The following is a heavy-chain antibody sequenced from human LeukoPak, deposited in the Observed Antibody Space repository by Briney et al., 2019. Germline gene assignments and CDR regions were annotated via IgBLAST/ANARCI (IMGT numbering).Heavy chain of an antibody. Sequence: AASVKVSCKASGGTFSSYAISWVRQAPGQGLEWMGGIIPIFGTANHAQKFQGRVTITADESTSTAYMELSSLRSEDTAVYYCARELGTSYGYFDYWGQGTLVTVSS. D-gene: IGHD5-18*01. V-gene: IGHV1-69*13. CDR2: IIPIFGTA. J-gene: IGHJ4*02. CDR3: ARELGTSYGYFDY. CDR1: GGTFSSYA.